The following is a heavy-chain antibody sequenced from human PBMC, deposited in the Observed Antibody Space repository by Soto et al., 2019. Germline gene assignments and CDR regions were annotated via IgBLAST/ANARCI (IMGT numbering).Heavy chain of an antibody. Sequence: SETLSLTCTVSGGSISSYYWSWIRQPPGKGLEWIGYIYYSGSTNYSPSFQGQVTISADKSISTAYLQWSSLKASDTTMYYCATHDYGDTYFDYWGQGTLVTVSS. CDR2: IYYSGST. CDR3: ATHDYGDTYFDY. D-gene: IGHD4-17*01. V-gene: IGHV4-59*12. CDR1: GGSISSYY. J-gene: IGHJ4*02.